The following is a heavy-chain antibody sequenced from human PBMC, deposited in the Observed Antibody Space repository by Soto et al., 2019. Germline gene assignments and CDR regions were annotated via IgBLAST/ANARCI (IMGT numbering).Heavy chain of an antibody. Sequence: QVQLVQSGAEVKKPGSSVKVSCKASGGTFSSYAISWVRQAPGQGLEWMGGIIPIFGTANYAQKFQGRVTITXXEXTXXAYMELSSLRSEDTAVYYCARVPNMAGDPWWYFDLWGRGTLVTVSS. CDR2: IIPIFGTA. J-gene: IGHJ2*01. V-gene: IGHV1-69*05. D-gene: IGHD6-19*01. CDR3: ARVPNMAGDPWWYFDL. CDR1: GGTFSSYA.